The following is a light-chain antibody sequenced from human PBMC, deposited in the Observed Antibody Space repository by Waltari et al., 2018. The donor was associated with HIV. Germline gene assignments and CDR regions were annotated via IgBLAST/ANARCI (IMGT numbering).Light chain of an antibody. J-gene: IGKJ1*01. CDR1: QTVSTN. V-gene: IGKV3-15*01. CDR2: DAS. CDR3: QQYNDWPTT. Sequence: EIALTHSAATLSVSPGERATLSCRASQTVSTNLAWYQQKPGQAPRVIIYDASTRATGTPARFSGSGSGTEFTLTISSLQSEDFAVYFCQQYNDWPTTFGQGTKVEIK.